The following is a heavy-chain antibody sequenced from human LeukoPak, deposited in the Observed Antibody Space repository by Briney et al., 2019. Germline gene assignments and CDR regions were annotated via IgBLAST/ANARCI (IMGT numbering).Heavy chain of an antibody. Sequence: SQTLSLTCGISGDSVSSNNGVWNWIRQSPSRGLEWPGRTYYRSKWYDDYAGSVQGRITISPDTSKNQFSLHLYSVTPEDTAVYYCARDVGTSGCDYWGQGTLVTVSS. D-gene: IGHD6-19*01. J-gene: IGHJ4*02. CDR3: ARDVGTSGCDY. CDR2: TYYRSKWYD. V-gene: IGHV6-1*01. CDR1: GDSVSSNNGV.